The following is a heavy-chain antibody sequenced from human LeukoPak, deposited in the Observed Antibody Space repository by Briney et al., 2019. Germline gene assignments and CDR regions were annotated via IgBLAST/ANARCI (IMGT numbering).Heavy chain of an antibody. CDR2: IWYDGSNK. D-gene: IGHD6-6*01. CDR1: GFTFSSYG. CDR3: AKDSDLSSSTWLDP. V-gene: IGHV3-33*06. J-gene: IGHJ5*02. Sequence: QPGRSLRLSCAASGFTFSSYGMHWVRQAPGKGLEWVAVIWYDGSNKYYADSVKGRFTISRDNSKNTLYLQMNSLRAEDTAVYYCAKDSDLSSSTWLDPWGQGTLVTVSS.